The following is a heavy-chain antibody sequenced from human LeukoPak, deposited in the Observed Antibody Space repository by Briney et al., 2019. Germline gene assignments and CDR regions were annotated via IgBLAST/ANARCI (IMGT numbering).Heavy chain of an antibody. CDR3: AKDPSVDSGRFDY. V-gene: IGHV3-23*01. CDR2: ISWTGGRT. CDR1: GFSFSSYA. Sequence: PGGSLRLSCAASGFSFSSYAMSWVRQAPGKGLEWVSTISWTGGRTYYADSVKGRFTISRDNSKDTLSLQMNSLRAEDTAVYCCAKDPSVDSGRFDYWGQGTLVTVSS. J-gene: IGHJ4*02.